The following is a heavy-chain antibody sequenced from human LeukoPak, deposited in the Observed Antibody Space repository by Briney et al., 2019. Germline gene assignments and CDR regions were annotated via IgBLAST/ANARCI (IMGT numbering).Heavy chain of an antibody. J-gene: IGHJ6*03. D-gene: IGHD3-10*01. CDR1: GGSLSGHY. V-gene: IGHV4-39*01. Sequence: SETLSLTCAVYGGSLSGHYWSWIRQPPGKGLEWIGTIYYSGNTHYNPSLKSRVTISLDTSKNQFSLKLSSVTAADTAVYYRARHVWAYGSGSSAARLPYYYYYMDVWGRGTTVTVSS. CDR3: ARHVWAYGSGSSAARLPYYYYYMDV. CDR2: IYYSGNT.